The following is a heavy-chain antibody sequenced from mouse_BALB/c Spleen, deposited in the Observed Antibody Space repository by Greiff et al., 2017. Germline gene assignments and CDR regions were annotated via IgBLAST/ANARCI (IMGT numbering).Heavy chain of an antibody. CDR2: IWTGGGT. CDR3: VRGDSDY. Sequence: VQVVESGPGLVAPSQSLSITCTVSGFSLTSYDISWIRQPPGKGLEWLGVIWTGGGTNYNSAFMSRLSISKDNSKSQVFLKMNSLQTDDTAIYYCVRGDSDYWGQGTTLTVSS. V-gene: IGHV2-9-2*01. J-gene: IGHJ2*01. CDR1: GFSLTSYD.